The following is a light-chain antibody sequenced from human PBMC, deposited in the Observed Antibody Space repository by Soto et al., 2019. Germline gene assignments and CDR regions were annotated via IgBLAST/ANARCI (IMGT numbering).Light chain of an antibody. J-gene: IGLJ2*01. V-gene: IGLV2-14*01. CDR1: SSDIGRYNY. Sequence: QSALTQPASVSGSPGQSITISCTGTSSDIGRYNYVSWYQQHPGKAPRLVISGVNKRPSGISNRFSGSKSGNTASLTISGLQADDEAIYYCASYTITTTLVVFGGGTQLTVL. CDR2: GVN. CDR3: ASYTITTTLVV.